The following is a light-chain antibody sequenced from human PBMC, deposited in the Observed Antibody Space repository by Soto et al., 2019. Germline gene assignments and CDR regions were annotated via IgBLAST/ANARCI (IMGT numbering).Light chain of an antibody. Sequence: EIVLTQSPATLSLSPGERATLSCRASQSVGSFLAWYQQKSGQAPRLLIYDASNRAPGIPARFSGSGSVTAFTLTISRLEPEDFAVYYCQHRNNWLGTFGPGTKVDIK. V-gene: IGKV3-11*01. CDR1: QSVGSF. CDR2: DAS. J-gene: IGKJ3*01. CDR3: QHRNNWLGT.